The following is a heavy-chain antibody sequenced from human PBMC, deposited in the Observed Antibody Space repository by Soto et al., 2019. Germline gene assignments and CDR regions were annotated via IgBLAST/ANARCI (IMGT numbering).Heavy chain of an antibody. CDR3: ARRYSSAFDI. CDR1: GGSISGYG. Sequence: SETLSVTSTVAGGSISGYGWSWIRQPPGKGLEWIGYIYYSGSTNYNPSLKSRVTISVDTSKNQFSLKLSSVTAADTAVYYCARRYSSAFDIWGQGTMVTVSS. V-gene: IGHV4-59*08. D-gene: IGHD6-13*01. CDR2: IYYSGST. J-gene: IGHJ3*02.